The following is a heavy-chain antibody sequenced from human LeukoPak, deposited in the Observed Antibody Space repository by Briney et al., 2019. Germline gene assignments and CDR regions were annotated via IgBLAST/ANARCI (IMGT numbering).Heavy chain of an antibody. Sequence: SETLSLTCTVSGGSVSSGSYYWSWIRQPPGKGLEWIGHIYYSGSTNYNPSLKSRVTISVDTSKNQFSLKLSSVTAADTAVYYCARLNWNDKWDFDYWGQGTLVTVSS. V-gene: IGHV4-61*01. CDR2: IYYSGST. D-gene: IGHD1-20*01. J-gene: IGHJ4*02. CDR1: GGSVSSGSYY. CDR3: ARLNWNDKWDFDY.